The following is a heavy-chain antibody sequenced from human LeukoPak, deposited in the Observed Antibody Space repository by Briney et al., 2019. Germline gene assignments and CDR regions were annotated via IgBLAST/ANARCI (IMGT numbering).Heavy chain of an antibody. CDR2: INPNSGGT. J-gene: IGHJ4*02. CDR1: GYTFTGYY. D-gene: IGHD4-23*01. CDR3: ARTYYGGNSFFDY. Sequence: ASVKVSCKASGYTFTGYYMHWVRQAPGQGLEWMGWINPNSGGTNYAQRFQGRGTMTRDTSISTAYMELSRLRSDDTAVYYCARTYYGGNSFFDYWGQGTLVTVSS. V-gene: IGHV1-2*02.